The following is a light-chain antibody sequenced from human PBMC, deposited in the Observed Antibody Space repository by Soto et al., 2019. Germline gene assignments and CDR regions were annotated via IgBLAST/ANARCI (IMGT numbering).Light chain of an antibody. J-gene: IGLJ1*01. CDR1: SSDVGGYNY. CDR3: SSYTSSSILSYV. Sequence: QSSLTKPASVSGSPGQSITISCTGTSSDVGGYNYVSWYQQHPGKAPKLMIYDVSNRPSGVSNRFSGSKSGNTASLTISGLQAEDDADYYCSSYTSSSILSYVFGTRTMVTVL. V-gene: IGLV2-14*01. CDR2: DVS.